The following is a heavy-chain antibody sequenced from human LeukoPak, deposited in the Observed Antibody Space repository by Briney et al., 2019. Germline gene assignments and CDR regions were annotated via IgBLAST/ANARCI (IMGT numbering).Heavy chain of an antibody. CDR2: IWYDGSNK. D-gene: IGHD5-24*01. V-gene: IGHV3-30*02. CDR3: AKDRSATGYYYYYYMDV. CDR1: GFTFSSYG. Sequence: GGSLRLSCAASGFTFSSYGMHWVRQAPGKGLEWVAVIWYDGSNKYYADSVKGRFTISRDNSKNTLYLQMNSLRAEDTAVYYCAKDRSATGYYYYYYMDVWGKGTTVTVSS. J-gene: IGHJ6*03.